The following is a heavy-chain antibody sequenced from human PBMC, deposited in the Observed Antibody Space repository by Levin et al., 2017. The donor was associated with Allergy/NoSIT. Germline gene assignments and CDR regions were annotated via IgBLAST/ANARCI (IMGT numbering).Heavy chain of an antibody. CDR1: GFTVSSNY. D-gene: IGHD3-10*01. Sequence: GGSLRLSCAASGFTVSSNYMSWVRQAPGKGLEWVSVIYSGGSTYYADSVKGRFTISRDNSKNTLYLQMNSLRAEDTAVYYCARWLWFGEPDAFDIWGQGTMVTVSS. CDR3: ARWLWFGEPDAFDI. J-gene: IGHJ3*02. V-gene: IGHV3-53*01. CDR2: IYSGGST.